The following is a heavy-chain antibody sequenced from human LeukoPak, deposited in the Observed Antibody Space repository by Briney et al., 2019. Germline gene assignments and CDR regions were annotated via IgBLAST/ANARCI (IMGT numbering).Heavy chain of an antibody. J-gene: IGHJ4*02. D-gene: IGHD5-12*01. CDR1: GGSFSGYY. CDR2: INHSGST. Sequence: SETLSLTCAVYGGSFSGYYWSWIRQPPGKGLEWIGEINHSGSTNYNPSLKRRVTISVDTSKNQFSLKLSSVTAADTAVYYCARGLGYLYSGYDPARFDYWGQGTLVTVSS. V-gene: IGHV4-34*01. CDR3: ARGLGYLYSGYDPARFDY.